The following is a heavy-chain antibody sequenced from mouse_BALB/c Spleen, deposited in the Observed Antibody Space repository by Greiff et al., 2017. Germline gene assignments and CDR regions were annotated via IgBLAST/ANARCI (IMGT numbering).Heavy chain of an antibody. D-gene: IGHD2-4*01. J-gene: IGHJ3*01. Sequence: EVQLQESGPGLVKPSQSLSLTCSVTGYSITSGYYWNWIRQFPGNKLEWMGYISYDGSNNYNPSLKNRISITRDTSKNQFFLKLNSVTTEDTATYYCARSHYDYDGLWFAYWGQGTLVTVSA. CDR1: GYSITSGYY. CDR2: ISYDGSN. V-gene: IGHV3-6*02. CDR3: ARSHYDYDGLWFAY.